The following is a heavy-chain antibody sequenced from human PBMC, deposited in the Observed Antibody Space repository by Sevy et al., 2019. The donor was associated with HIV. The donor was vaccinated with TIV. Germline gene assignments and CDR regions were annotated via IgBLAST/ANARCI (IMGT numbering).Heavy chain of an antibody. J-gene: IGHJ4*02. D-gene: IGHD2-8*01. CDR2: LSFGCGKI. V-gene: IGHV3-23*01. Sequence: GGSLRLSCAASGLTFNIYSMSWIRQTPGKGLEWVAPLSFGCGKINHADSVKGRFTMSRDDSKNAVYLQMNNLRVEDTAIYYCAREGCTKPHDYWCQGTLVTVSS. CDR1: GLTFNIYS. CDR3: AREGCTKPHDY.